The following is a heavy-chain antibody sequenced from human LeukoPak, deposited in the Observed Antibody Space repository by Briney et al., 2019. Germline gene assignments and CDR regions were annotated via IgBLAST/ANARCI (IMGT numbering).Heavy chain of an antibody. D-gene: IGHD6-19*01. J-gene: IGHJ4*02. V-gene: IGHV3-21*01. Sequence: GGSLRLSCAASGFTFSSYSMNWVRQAQGKGLEWVSSISSSSSYIYYADSVKGRFTISRDNAKNSLYLQMNSLRAEDTAVYYCAREGSGLHFDYWGQGTLVTVSS. CDR3: AREGSGLHFDY. CDR1: GFTFSSYS. CDR2: ISSSSSYI.